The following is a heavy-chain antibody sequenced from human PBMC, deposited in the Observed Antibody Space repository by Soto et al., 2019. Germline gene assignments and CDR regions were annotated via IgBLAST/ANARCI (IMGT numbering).Heavy chain of an antibody. D-gene: IGHD2-21*01. CDR1: GGSLSDYF. CDR3: ARGGISHWAYFYYMDV. V-gene: IGHV4-34*01. CDR2: INHLGSI. J-gene: IGHJ6*03. Sequence: SETLSLTCVVSGGSLSDYFWSWIRQPPGMALEWIGEINHLGSINYNPSLKSRVTMSVDTSKNQFSLTLNSVTAVDTATYYCARGGISHWAYFYYMDVWDRGTTVTVSS.